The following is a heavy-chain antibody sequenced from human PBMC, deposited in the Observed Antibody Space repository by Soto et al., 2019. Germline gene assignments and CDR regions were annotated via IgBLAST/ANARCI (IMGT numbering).Heavy chain of an antibody. CDR1: GFTFSSYA. CDR3: VKDSGMATIPGDY. D-gene: IGHD3-10*01. CDR2: ISSNGGST. Sequence: EVQLVESGGGLVQPGGSLRLSCSASGFTFSSYAMHWVRQAPGKGLEYVSAISSNGGSTYYADSVKGRFTISRDNSKNTLYLQMSSLRAEDTAVYYCVKDSGMATIPGDYWGQGTLVTVSS. J-gene: IGHJ4*02. V-gene: IGHV3-64D*06.